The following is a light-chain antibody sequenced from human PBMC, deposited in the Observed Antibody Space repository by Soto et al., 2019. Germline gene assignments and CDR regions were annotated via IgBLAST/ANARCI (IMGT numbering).Light chain of an antibody. CDR2: DVN. Sequence: QSVLTQPPSASVSPGRSATISCTGTTSDVGGYILVSWYQQRPGKVLNLIIYDVNKRPSGVPDRFSGSKYGNTASLPVSGLQAGDEGDYYCVSFAGVTYVFGTGTKVTVL. CDR1: TSDVGGYIL. CDR3: VSFAGVTYV. J-gene: IGLJ1*01. V-gene: IGLV2-8*01.